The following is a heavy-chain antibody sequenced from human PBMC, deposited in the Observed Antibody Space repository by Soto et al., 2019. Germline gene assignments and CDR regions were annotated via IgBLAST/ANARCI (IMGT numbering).Heavy chain of an antibody. CDR3: AKAGHRYCSGGSCYS. CDR1: GFTFSSYA. D-gene: IGHD2-15*01. CDR2: ISGSGGST. J-gene: IGHJ5*01. Sequence: GGSLRLSCAASGFTFSSYAMSWVRQAPGKGLEWVSAISGSGGSTYYADSVKGRFTISRDNSKNTLYLQMNSLRAEDTAVYYCAKAGHRYCSGGSCYSRGQGTLVTVSS. V-gene: IGHV3-23*01.